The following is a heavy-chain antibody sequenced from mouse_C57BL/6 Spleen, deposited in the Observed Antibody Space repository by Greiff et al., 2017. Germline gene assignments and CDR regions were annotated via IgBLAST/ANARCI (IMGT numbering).Heavy chain of an antibody. CDR1: GFNIKDDY. J-gene: IGHJ2*01. CDR2: IDPENGDT. V-gene: IGHV14-4*01. D-gene: IGHD3-3*01. Sequence: EVQLQQSGAELVRPGASVKLSCTASGFNIKDDYMHWVKQRPEQGLEWIGWIDPENGDTESASKFQGKATITADTSSNTAYLQLSSLTSEDTAVYYCTTKLGGYWGQGTTLTVSS. CDR3: TTKLGGY.